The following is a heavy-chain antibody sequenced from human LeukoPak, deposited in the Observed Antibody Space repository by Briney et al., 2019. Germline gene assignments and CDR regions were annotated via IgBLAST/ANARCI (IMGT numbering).Heavy chain of an antibody. V-gene: IGHV1-3*01. D-gene: IGHD3-10*01. CDR1: GYTFTSYA. J-gene: IGHJ6*04. CDR3: ARDLRYYYGSAYYGMDV. Sequence: PGASVKVSCNASGYTFTSYAIHWARQAPGQRLEWMGWINAGNGNTKYSQKFQGSVTITRDTYASTAYMEMSSLRSEDTAVYYCARDLRYYYGSAYYGMDVWGKGTTVTVSS. CDR2: INAGNGNT.